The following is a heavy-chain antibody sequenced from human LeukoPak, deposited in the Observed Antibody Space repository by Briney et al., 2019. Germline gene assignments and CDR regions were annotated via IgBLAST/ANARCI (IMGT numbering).Heavy chain of an antibody. CDR1: GGSISSSSYY. V-gene: IGHV4-39*01. Sequence: SETLSLTCTVSGGSISSSSYYWGRIRQPPGKGLEWIGCIYYSGSTYSNPSRKSRVTTYEDTSKNQFSLKLSSVTAADTPVYYCARHFPPRFLEWFLTPDACDIWGQGTMVTVSS. CDR2: IYYSGST. CDR3: ARHFPPRFLEWFLTPDACDI. D-gene: IGHD3-3*01. J-gene: IGHJ3*02.